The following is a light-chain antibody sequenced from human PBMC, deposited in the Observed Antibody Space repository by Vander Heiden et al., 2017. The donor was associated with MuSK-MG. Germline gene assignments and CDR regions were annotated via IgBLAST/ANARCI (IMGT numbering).Light chain of an antibody. CDR3: ATWDSSRTSVV. CDR2: DNS. Sequence: SVLTQPPSVSAAPGQKVSISCSGSSSNIGDYSVSWYQQVPGTAPKVLIYDNSKRPSGTPDRFSGSKSGTSATLAITGLQTGDEADYYCATWDSSRTSVVFGGGTKLTVL. V-gene: IGLV1-51*01. J-gene: IGLJ2*01. CDR1: SSNIGDYS.